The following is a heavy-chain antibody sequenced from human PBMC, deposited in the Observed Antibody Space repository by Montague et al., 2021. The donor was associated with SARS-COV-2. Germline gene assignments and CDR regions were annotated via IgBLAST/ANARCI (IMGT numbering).Heavy chain of an antibody. CDR3: ARDTGISGAFDI. CDR1: GGSIGSGGYY. CDR2: IYYSGST. Sequence: TLSLTCTVSGGSIGSGGYYWSWIRLHPGKGLEWIGYIYYSGSTYYNPSLKSRVTISVDTSKNQFSLKLSSVTAADTAVYYCARDTGISGAFDIWGQGTMVTVSS. J-gene: IGHJ3*02. D-gene: IGHD2-15*01. V-gene: IGHV4-31*03.